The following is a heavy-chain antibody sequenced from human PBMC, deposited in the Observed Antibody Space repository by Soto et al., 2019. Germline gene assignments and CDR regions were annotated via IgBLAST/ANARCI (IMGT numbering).Heavy chain of an antibody. V-gene: IGHV1-2*04. D-gene: IGHD4-17*01. CDR3: ARDNGDYTHDYYYYYGMDV. CDR2: INPNSGGT. J-gene: IGHJ6*02. CDR1: GYTFTGYY. Sequence: GASVKVSCKASGYTFTGYYMHWVRQAPGQGLEWMGWINPNSGGTNYAQKFQGWVTMTRDTSISTAYMELSRLRSDDTAVYYCARDNGDYTHDYYYYYGMDVWGQGTTVTVSS.